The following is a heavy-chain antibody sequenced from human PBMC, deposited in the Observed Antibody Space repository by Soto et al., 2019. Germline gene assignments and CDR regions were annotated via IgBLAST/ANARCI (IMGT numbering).Heavy chain of an antibody. CDR1: GGSISSSSYY. V-gene: IGHV4-39*01. D-gene: IGHD6-13*01. CDR3: ARHTAGGNYYYYYGMDV. CDR2: IYYSGST. J-gene: IGHJ6*02. Sequence: QLQLQESGPGLVKPSETLSLTCTVSGGSISSSSYYWGWIRQPPGKGLEWIGSIYYSGSTYYNPSLKRRVTISVDTSKNQFSLKLSSVTAADTAVYYGARHTAGGNYYYYYGMDVWGQGTTVTVSS.